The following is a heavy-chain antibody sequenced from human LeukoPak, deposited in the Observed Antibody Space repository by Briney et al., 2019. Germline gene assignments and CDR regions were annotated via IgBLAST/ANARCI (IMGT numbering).Heavy chain of an antibody. J-gene: IGHJ4*02. V-gene: IGHV1-2*02. CDR2: INPNSGGT. Sequence: ASVKVSCKASGYTFTGYYMHWVRQAPGQGLEWMGWINPNSGGTNYAQKLQGRVTMTRDTSLSTAYIELSRVRSDDTAVYYCARDLMGIAYRGAFYYWGQGTLVTVSS. D-gene: IGHD6-13*01. CDR1: GYTFTGYY. CDR3: ARDLMGIAYRGAFYY.